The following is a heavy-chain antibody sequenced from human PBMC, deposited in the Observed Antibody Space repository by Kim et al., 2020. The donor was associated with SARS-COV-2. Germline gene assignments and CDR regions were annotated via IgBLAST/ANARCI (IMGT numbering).Heavy chain of an antibody. D-gene: IGHD6-13*01. CDR1: GFTFSNFG. CDR2: ISYDGSNK. Sequence: GGSLRLSCAASGFTFSNFGMHWVRQAPGKGLEWVAVISYDGSNKFYRDSVKGRFTISRDNSQNTVSLQMNSLRPEDTAVYYCAKEWPGISTFDNWGQGNLVTVSS. V-gene: IGHV3-30*18. CDR3: AKEWPGISTFDN. J-gene: IGHJ4*02.